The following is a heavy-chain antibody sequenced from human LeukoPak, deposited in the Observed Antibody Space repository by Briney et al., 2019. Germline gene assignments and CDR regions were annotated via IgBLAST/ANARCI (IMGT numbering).Heavy chain of an antibody. J-gene: IGHJ6*03. V-gene: IGHV3-23*01. CDR3: AKGLRTGVGPYMGYHYYMDV. D-gene: IGHD3-16*01. Sequence: TGGSLRLSCAASGFTFSSYAMSWVRQAPGKGLKWVSTINDIGAGTYYADSVKGRFTISRDNSYNTVSLQMNSMRDEDTGVYFCAKGLRTGVGPYMGYHYYMDVWGKGATVTVSS. CDR2: INDIGAGT. CDR1: GFTFSSYA.